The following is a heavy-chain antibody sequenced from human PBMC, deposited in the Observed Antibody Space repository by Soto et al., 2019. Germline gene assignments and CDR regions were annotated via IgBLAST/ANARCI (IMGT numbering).Heavy chain of an antibody. V-gene: IGHV1-18*01. CDR1: GYTFSNFG. CDR2: ISGYNGNT. Sequence: ASVKVSCKASGYTFSNFGLSWVRQAPGQGLEWMGWISGYNGNTNSAERFQGRVTMTTDTSTSTAYMEVRSLTSDDTAVYYCARDKGYGFGWSSSSVVDVWGQGTTVTVSS. D-gene: IGHD5-18*01. J-gene: IGHJ6*02. CDR3: ARDKGYGFGWSSSSVVDV.